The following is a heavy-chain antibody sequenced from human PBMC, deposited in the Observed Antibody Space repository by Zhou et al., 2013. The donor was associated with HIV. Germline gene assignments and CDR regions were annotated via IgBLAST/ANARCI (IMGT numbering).Heavy chain of an antibody. CDR2: IIPIFGTA. CDR3: ARGGVATASSYYYYYMDV. Sequence: QVQLVQSGAEVKKPGSSVKVSCKASGGTFSSYAISWVRQAPGQGLEWMGGIIPIFGTANYAQKFQGRVTITTDESTSTAYMELSSLRSEDTAVYYCARGGVATASSYYYYYMDVWGKGTTVTVSS. J-gene: IGHJ6*03. D-gene: IGHD5-12*01. CDR1: GGTFSSYA. V-gene: IGHV1-69*05.